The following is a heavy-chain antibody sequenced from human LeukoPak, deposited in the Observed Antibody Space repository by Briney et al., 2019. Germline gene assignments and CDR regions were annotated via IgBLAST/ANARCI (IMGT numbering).Heavy chain of an antibody. CDR2: IYYSGST. CDR1: GGSISSYY. V-gene: IGHV4-59*08. J-gene: IGHJ5*02. D-gene: IGHD6-13*01. CDR3: ASGRLEAAAAWFDP. Sequence: SETLSLTCTVSGGSISSYYWSWIRQPPGKGLEWIGYIYYSGSTNYNPSLKSRVTISVDTSKNQFSLKLSSVTAADTAVYYCASGRLEAAAAWFDPWGQGTLVTVSS.